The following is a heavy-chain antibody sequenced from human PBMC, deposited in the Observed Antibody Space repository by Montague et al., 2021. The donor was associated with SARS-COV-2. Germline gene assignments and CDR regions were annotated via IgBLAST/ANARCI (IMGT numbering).Heavy chain of an antibody. D-gene: IGHD3-3*01. CDR3: ARGYQLRFLEWSSRQSTFDY. J-gene: IGHJ4*02. CDR1: GGSFSGYY. CDR2: MNHSGST. Sequence: SETLSLTCAVYGGSFSGYYWSWVRQPPGKGLERIGEMNHSGSTNXXPSLKSRVTISVDTSKNQFSLKLSSVTAADTAVYYCARGYQLRFLEWSSRQSTFDYWGQGTLVTVSS. V-gene: IGHV4-34*01.